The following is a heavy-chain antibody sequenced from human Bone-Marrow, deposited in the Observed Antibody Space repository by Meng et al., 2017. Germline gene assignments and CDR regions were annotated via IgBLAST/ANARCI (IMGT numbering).Heavy chain of an antibody. CDR1: GGSFGGYY. CDR3: ARVGVVVITPNWFDP. Sequence: QVQLHQGGAGLLKPSGTLSLTGAVLGGSFGGYYWSWTRQPPGKGLEWIGEINHSGSTNYHPSLKSRVTISVDTSKHQFSLKLSSVTAADTAVYYCARVGVVVITPNWFDPWGQGTLVTVSS. CDR2: INHSGST. D-gene: IGHD3-22*01. J-gene: IGHJ5*02. V-gene: IGHV4-34*01.